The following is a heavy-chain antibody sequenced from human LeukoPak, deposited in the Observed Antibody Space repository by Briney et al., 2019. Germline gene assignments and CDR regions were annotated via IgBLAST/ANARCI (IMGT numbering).Heavy chain of an antibody. J-gene: IGHJ4*02. CDR1: GGSISSSSYY. CDR2: ISDSGST. CDR3: ARQAASIVVVTAKGLYHFDY. Sequence: SETLSLTCTVSGGSISSSSYYGGWIRQPPGKGLEWIGSISDSGSTYYNPPLRSRATISVDTSRHQFSLKLSSVTAADTSVYYCARQAASIVVVTAKGLYHFDYWGQGTVVTVSS. D-gene: IGHD2-21*02. V-gene: IGHV4-39*01.